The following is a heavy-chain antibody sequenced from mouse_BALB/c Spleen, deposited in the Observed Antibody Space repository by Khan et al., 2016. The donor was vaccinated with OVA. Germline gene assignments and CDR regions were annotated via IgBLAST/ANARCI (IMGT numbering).Heavy chain of an antibody. CDR3: ARKARIKY. J-gene: IGHJ2*01. V-gene: IGHV3-2*02. CDR1: GYSITSGYG. Sequence: VQLKESGPGLVKPSQSLSLTCTVTGYSITSGYGWNWIRQFPGNKLEWMGYISYSGSPNYNPSLKSRISITRDTSKNQFFLQLNSVTTEDKATYDCARKARIKYWGQGTTLTVSS. CDR2: ISYSGSP. D-gene: IGHD3-2*02.